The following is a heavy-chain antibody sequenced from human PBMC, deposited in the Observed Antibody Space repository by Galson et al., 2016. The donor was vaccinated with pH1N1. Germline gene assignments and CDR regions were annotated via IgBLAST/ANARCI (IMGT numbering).Heavy chain of an antibody. V-gene: IGHV3-7*05. D-gene: IGHD4-17*01. J-gene: IGHJ4*02. CDR3: ASKLYGDPNY. CDR2: INQDDSKK. CDR1: GFTFSDYW. Sequence: SLRLSCAASGFTFSDYWMSWVRQAPGKGLEWVANINQDDSKKNYVASVRGRFTISRDNAKNSLFLQMNSLRGEDTAVYYCASKLYGDPNYWGQGALVTVSS.